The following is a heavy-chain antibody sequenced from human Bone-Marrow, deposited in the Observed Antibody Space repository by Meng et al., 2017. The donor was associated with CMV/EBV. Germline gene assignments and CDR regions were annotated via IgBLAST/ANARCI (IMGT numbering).Heavy chain of an antibody. V-gene: IGHV4-39*07. CDR3: AREWEDSGYDSRWFDP. CDR2: IYYSGST. CDR1: GGSISSSSYY. Sequence: SETLSLTCTVSGGSISSSSYYWGWIRRPPGKGLEWIGSIYYSGSTYYNPSLKSRVTISVDTSKNQFSLKLSSVTAADTAVYYCAREWEDSGYDSRWFDPWGQGTLVTVSS. J-gene: IGHJ5*02. D-gene: IGHD5-12*01.